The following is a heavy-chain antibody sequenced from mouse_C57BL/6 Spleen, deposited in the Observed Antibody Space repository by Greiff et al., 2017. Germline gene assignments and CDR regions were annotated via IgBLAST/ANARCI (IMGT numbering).Heavy chain of an antibody. D-gene: IGHD1-1*01. CDR3: ARGPPYYGSSPYYAMDY. Sequence: VQLQQSGAELMKPGASVKLSCKATGYTFTGYWIEWVKQRPGHGLEWIGEILPGSGSTNYNEKFKGKATFTADTSSNTAYMQLSSLTTEDSAIYYCARGPPYYGSSPYYAMDYWGQGTSVTVSS. V-gene: IGHV1-9*01. CDR1: GYTFTGYW. CDR2: ILPGSGST. J-gene: IGHJ4*01.